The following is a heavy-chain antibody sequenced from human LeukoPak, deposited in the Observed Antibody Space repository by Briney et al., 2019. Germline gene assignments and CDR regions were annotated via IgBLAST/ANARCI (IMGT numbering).Heavy chain of an antibody. CDR3: ARVDKRITIFGVVIIPGDY. Sequence: SVKVSCKASGGTFSSYAISWVRQAPGQGLEWMGGIIPIFGTANYAQKFQGRVTITADESTSTAYMELSSLRSEDTAVYYCARVDKRITIFGVVIIPGDYWGQGTLVTVSS. D-gene: IGHD3-3*01. CDR1: GGTFSSYA. J-gene: IGHJ4*02. V-gene: IGHV1-69*13. CDR2: IIPIFGTA.